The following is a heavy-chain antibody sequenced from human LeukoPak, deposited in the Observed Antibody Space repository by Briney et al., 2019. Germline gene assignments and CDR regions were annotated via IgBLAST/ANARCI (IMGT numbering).Heavy chain of an antibody. Sequence: PGGSLRLSCAASGFTFSSYWMSWVRQAPGKGLEWVANIKQDGSEKYYVDSVKGRFTISRDNAKNSLYLQMNSLRAEDTAVYYCARLHYDVLTGPFDYWGQGTLVTVSS. CDR2: IKQDGSEK. D-gene: IGHD3-9*01. J-gene: IGHJ4*02. CDR1: GFTFSSYW. V-gene: IGHV3-7*01. CDR3: ARLHYDVLTGPFDY.